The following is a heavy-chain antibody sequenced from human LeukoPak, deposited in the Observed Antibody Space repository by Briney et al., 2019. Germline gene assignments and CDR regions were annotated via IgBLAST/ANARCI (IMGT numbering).Heavy chain of an antibody. CDR3: ARVRNSGFRYVGS. V-gene: IGHV1-8*03. D-gene: IGHD5-12*01. CDR2: MNANSGNT. J-gene: IGHJ4*02. CDR1: GYTFTSHD. Sequence: GASVKVSCKASGYTFTSHDINWVRQATGQGLEWMGYMNANSGNTGYAQKFQGRVTFTWDTSIATAYMDLRSLRSDDTAVYYCARVRNSGFRYVGSWGQGTLVTVSS.